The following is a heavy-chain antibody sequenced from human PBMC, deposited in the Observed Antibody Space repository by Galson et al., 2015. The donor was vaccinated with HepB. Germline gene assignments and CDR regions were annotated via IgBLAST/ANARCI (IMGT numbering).Heavy chain of an antibody. V-gene: IGHV3-43*01. CDR2: ISWSGSST. J-gene: IGHJ6*02. CDR1: GFTFDDYS. Sequence: SLRLSCAASGFTFDDYSMHWARQTPGKSLEWLSLISWSGSSTYYADSVKGRFTISRDNSKSFLYLQMNSLRIEDTALYYCAKAGISASDAMDVWGQGTTVTVSS. CDR3: AKAGISASDAMDV.